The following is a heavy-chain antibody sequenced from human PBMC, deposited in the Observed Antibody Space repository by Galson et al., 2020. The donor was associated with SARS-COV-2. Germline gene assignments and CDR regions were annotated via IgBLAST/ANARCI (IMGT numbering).Heavy chain of an antibody. V-gene: IGHV3-30*04. CDR3: ARDVSGGASDI. J-gene: IGHJ3*02. CDR1: GFTFTNYA. CDR2: ISHDGRIE. Sequence: QLGESLKISCAASGFTFTNYAIHWVRQAPGKGLEWVAVISHDGRIEVYADSVKGRFTISRDNSENMLFLQMDSLRADDTAVYYCARDVSGGASDIWGQGTMVIVSS. D-gene: IGHD1-26*01.